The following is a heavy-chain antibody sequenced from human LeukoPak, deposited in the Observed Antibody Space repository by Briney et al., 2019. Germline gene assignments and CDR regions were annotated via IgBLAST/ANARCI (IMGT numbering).Heavy chain of an antibody. CDR2: ISDSGGST. CDR1: GLTLSNYG. CDR3: AKRGVVIRVILVGFHKEAYYFDS. D-gene: IGHD3-22*01. V-gene: IGHV3-23*01. Sequence: GGSLRLSCAVSGLTLSNYGMSWVRQAPGKGLEWVAGISDSGGSTNYADSVKGRFTVSRDNPKNTLYLQLNSLRAEDTAVYFCAKRGVVIRVILVGFHKEAYYFDSWGQGALVTVSS. J-gene: IGHJ4*02.